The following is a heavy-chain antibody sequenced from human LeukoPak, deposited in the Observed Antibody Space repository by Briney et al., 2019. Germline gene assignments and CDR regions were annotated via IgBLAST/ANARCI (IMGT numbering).Heavy chain of an antibody. J-gene: IGHJ4*02. CDR3: ATEGFYY. V-gene: IGHV3-23*01. Sequence: SGGSLRLSCAASGATYTIYGMKWVRQAAGPGLEYISGISRSGDITHYADSVKGRFTISRDNVQNTLHLQMNSLRAEDTAPYYCATEGFYYWGPGTQVTVSS. CDR1: GATYTIYG. CDR2: ISRSGDIT.